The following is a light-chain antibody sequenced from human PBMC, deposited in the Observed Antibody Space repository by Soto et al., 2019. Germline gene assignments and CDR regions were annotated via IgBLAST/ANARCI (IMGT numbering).Light chain of an antibody. Sequence: QSVLTQPASVSGSPGQSITISCTGTSSDLAIYNYVSWYQQQPGKAPKLMIYQVTNRPSGVSNRFSGSRSGDTASLTISGLQAEDEADYYCYSYRGYYTRVFGTGTKVTVL. CDR2: QVT. CDR3: YSYRGYYTRV. J-gene: IGLJ1*01. CDR1: SSDLAIYNY. V-gene: IGLV2-14*01.